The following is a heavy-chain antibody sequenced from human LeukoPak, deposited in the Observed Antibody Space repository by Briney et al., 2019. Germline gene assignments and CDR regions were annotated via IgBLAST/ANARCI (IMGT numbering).Heavy chain of an antibody. D-gene: IGHD3-10*01. V-gene: IGHV4-59*01. CDR1: GGSISSYY. CDR2: IYYSGST. CDR3: ARELYGSGSVTLDY. J-gene: IGHJ4*02. Sequence: PSETLSLTCTVSGGSISSYYWSWIRQPPGKGLEWIGYIYYSGSTNYNPSLKSRVTISVDTSKNQFSLKLSSVTAADTAVYYCARELYGSGSVTLDYWGQGTLVTVSS.